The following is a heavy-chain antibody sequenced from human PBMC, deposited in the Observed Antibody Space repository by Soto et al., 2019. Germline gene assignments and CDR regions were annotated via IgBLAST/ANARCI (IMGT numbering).Heavy chain of an antibody. CDR2: ISGSGATT. CDR3: AKPPYSSSTFYYYGRDV. CDR1: GFTFSSYA. V-gene: IGHV3-23*01. J-gene: IGHJ6*02. Sequence: EEQLLESGGGLVQPGGSLRLSCAASGFTFSSYAMSWVRQAPGKGLEWVSAISGSGATTYHADSVKGRFTISRENSKTTLYLQMNSRRAEDTAVYYCAKPPYSSSTFYYYGRDVWCRGTKVTVSS. D-gene: IGHD6-6*01.